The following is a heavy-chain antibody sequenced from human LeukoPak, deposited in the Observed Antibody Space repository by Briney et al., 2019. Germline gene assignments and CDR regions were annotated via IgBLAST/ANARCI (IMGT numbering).Heavy chain of an antibody. J-gene: IGHJ3*02. CDR1: GGSISSSYYY. V-gene: IGHV4-39*01. Sequence: SETLSLTCTVSGGSISSSYYYWGWIRQPPGKGLEWIGSIYSSGSTYYNPSLKSRVTISVDTSKNQFSLKLSSVTAADTAVYYCARGGHAFDIWGQGTMVTVSS. CDR3: ARGGHAFDI. D-gene: IGHD3-16*01. CDR2: IYSSGST.